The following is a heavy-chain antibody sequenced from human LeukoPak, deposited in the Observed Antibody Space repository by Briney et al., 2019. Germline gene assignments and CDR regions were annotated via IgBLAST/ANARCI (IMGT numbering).Heavy chain of an antibody. V-gene: IGHV1-69*04. CDR3: ARDKGGFIVVVPAAEAFDI. CDR2: IIPILGIA. Sequence: SVKVSCKASGGTFSSYAISWVRQAPGQGLEWMGRIIPILGIANYAQKFQGRVTITADKSTSTAYMELSSLGSEDTAVYYCARDKGGFIVVVPAAEAFDIWGQGTMVTVSS. CDR1: GGTFSSYA. D-gene: IGHD2-2*01. J-gene: IGHJ3*02.